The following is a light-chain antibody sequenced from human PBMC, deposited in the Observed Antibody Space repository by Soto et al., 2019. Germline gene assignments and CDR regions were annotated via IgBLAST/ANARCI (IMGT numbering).Light chain of an antibody. Sequence: QSVLTQPASVSGSPGQSVTISCAGTTNDIANYNFVSWYQQHPGTAPRLIIYEVRKRPSGVSHRFSGSKSGNTAFLTISGLQADDEADYYCNSYSSSGPRDVVLGGGTKRTV. J-gene: IGLJ2*01. V-gene: IGLV2-14*03. CDR2: EVR. CDR3: NSYSSSGPRDVV. CDR1: TNDIANYNF.